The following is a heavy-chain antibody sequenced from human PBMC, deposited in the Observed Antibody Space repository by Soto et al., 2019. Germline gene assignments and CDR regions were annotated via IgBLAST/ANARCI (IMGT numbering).Heavy chain of an antibody. V-gene: IGHV1-18*01. CDR3: ARFPRPYYYDSSGPHDAFDI. D-gene: IGHD3-22*01. Sequence: ASVKVSCKVSGYTLTELSMHWVRQAPGKGLEWMGWISAYNGNTNYAQKLQGRVTMTTDTSTSTAYMELRSLRSDDTAVYYCARFPRPYYYDSSGPHDAFDIWGQGTMVTVSS. CDR2: ISAYNGNT. CDR1: GYTLTELS. J-gene: IGHJ3*02.